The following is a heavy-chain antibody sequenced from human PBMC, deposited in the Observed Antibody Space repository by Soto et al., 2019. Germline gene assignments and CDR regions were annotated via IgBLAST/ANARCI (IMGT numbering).Heavy chain of an antibody. CDR1: GFTFSSYA. V-gene: IGHV3-23*01. Sequence: HPGGSLRLSCAASGFTFSSYAMSWVRQAPGKGLEWVSAISGSGGSTYYADSVKGRFTISRDNSKNTLYLQMNSLRAEDTAVYYCAKKGTSSGWYHGYYYYYGMDVWGQGTTVTVSS. D-gene: IGHD6-19*01. CDR2: ISGSGGST. J-gene: IGHJ6*02. CDR3: AKKGTSSGWYHGYYYYYGMDV.